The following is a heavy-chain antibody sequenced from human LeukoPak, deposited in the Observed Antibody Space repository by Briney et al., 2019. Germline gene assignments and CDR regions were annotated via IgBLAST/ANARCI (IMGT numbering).Heavy chain of an antibody. CDR3: TLYNY. V-gene: IGHV1-3*03. CDR2: INAGNGNT. Sequence: GPVKVSCKASGYTFTSHDIHWVRQAPGQRLEWMGWINAGNGNTEYAQEFQGRVTITRDTSASTVYMELSSLSSEDMAVYYCTLYNYWGQGTLVTVSS. D-gene: IGHD2-2*02. J-gene: IGHJ4*02. CDR1: GYTFTSHD.